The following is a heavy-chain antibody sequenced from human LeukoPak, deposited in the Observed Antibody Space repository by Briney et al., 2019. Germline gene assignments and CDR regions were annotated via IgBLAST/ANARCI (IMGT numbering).Heavy chain of an antibody. CDR2: ISGSGGST. Sequence: GGSLRLSCAASGFTFSSYAMSWVRQAPGKGLEWVSAISGSGGSTYYADSVKGRFTISRDNSKNTLYLQMNSLRAEDTAVYYCARARSYYYGSGLRGNYFDYWGQGTLVTVSS. CDR3: ARARSYYYGSGLRGNYFDY. V-gene: IGHV3-23*01. J-gene: IGHJ4*02. CDR1: GFTFSSYA. D-gene: IGHD3-10*01.